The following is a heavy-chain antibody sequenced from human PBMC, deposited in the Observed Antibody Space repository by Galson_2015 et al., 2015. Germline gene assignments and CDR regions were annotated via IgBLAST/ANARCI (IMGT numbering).Heavy chain of an antibody. CDR2: INPSGSST. J-gene: IGHJ4*02. V-gene: IGHV1-46*04. D-gene: IGHD3-10*01. CDR1: GDIFTHHF. CDR3: ATPHGDY. Sequence: SVKVSCKALGDIFTHHFIFWARQAPGQVLEWMGIINPSGSSTTYAQKLQDRVTMTRDTSTNTIYMELRSLRSEDTAMYYCATPHGDYWGQGTLVIVSS.